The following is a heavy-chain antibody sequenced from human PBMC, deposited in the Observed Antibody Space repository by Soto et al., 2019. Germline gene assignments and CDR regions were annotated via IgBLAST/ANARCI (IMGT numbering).Heavy chain of an antibody. D-gene: IGHD6-13*01. CDR1: GGSISSGGYY. J-gene: IGHJ1*01. CDR3: ARGTAAAEYFQH. V-gene: IGHV4-31*03. Sequence: QVQLQESGPGLVKPSQTLSLTCTVSGGSISSGGYYWSWIRQHPGKGLEWIGYIYYSGSTYYNPSLKSRVTISGDTAKNQFSLKLSSVTAADTAVDYCARGTAAAEYFQHWGQGTLVTVSS. CDR2: IYYSGST.